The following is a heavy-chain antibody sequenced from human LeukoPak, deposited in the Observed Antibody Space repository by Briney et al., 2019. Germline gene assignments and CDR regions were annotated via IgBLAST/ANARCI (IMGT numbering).Heavy chain of an antibody. CDR3: ARDGCSSTSCYENYGMDV. CDR1: GGSISTYY. CDR2: IYSSGST. D-gene: IGHD2-2*01. Sequence: SETLSLTCTVSGGSISTYYWNWIRQPPGQGLEWIGYIYSSGSTNYNPSLKSRVTLSVDTSKNQFSLKLSSVTAADTAVYYCARDGCSSTSCYENYGMDVWGQGTTVTVSS. V-gene: IGHV4-59*12. J-gene: IGHJ6*02.